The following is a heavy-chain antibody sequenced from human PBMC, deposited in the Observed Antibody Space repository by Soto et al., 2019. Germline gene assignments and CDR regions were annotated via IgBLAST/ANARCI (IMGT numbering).Heavy chain of an antibody. V-gene: IGHV3-66*01. CDR2: IYSGGST. D-gene: IGHD3-9*01. Sequence: GGSLRLSCAASGFTVSNNYINWVRQAPGKGLEWVSVIYSGGSTYYADSVKGRFTISRDNSKNTLYLQMNSLRAEDTALYYCARDPYDILTGYYLPDAFDIWGQGTMVTVSS. CDR3: ARDPYDILTGYYLPDAFDI. J-gene: IGHJ3*02. CDR1: GFTVSNNY.